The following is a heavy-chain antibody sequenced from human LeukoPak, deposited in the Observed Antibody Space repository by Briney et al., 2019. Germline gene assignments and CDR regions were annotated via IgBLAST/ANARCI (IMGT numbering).Heavy chain of an antibody. J-gene: IGHJ2*01. CDR2: IYYSGST. V-gene: IGHV4-59*01. CDR3: ARGPILTGYYNTYWYFDL. D-gene: IGHD3-9*01. CDR1: GGSISSYY. Sequence: SETLSLTCTVSGGSISSYYWSWIRQPPGKGLEWIGYIYYSGSTNYNPSLKSRVTISVDTSKNQFSLKLSSVTAADTAVYYCARGPILTGYYNTYWYFDLWGRGTLVTVSS.